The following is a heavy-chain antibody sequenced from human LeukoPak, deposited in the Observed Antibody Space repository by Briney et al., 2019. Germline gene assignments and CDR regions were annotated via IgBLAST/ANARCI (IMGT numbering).Heavy chain of an antibody. J-gene: IGHJ4*02. D-gene: IGHD1-26*01. CDR1: GGTFSSYA. CDR3: ARGPGSYRGYFDY. CDR2: IIPIFGTA. V-gene: IGHV1-69*13. Sequence: SVKVSCKATGGTFSSYAISWVRQAPGQGLDWMGGIIPIFGTANYAQKFQGRVTITADESTSTAYVELSSLRSEDTAVYYCARGPGSYRGYFDYWGQGTLVTVSS.